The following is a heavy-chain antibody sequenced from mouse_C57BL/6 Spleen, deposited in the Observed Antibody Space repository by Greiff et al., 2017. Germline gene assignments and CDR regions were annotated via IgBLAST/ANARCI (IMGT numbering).Heavy chain of an antibody. D-gene: IGHD1-1*01. V-gene: IGHV1-69*01. CDR1: GYTFTSYW. CDR2: IDPSDSYT. CDR3: ARSFITTVVATSHFDY. J-gene: IGHJ2*01. Sequence: VQLQQPGAELVMPGASVKLSCKASGYTFTSYWMHWVKQRPGQGLEWIGEIDPSDSYTNYNQKFKGKSTLTVDKSSSTAYMQLSSLTSEDSAVYYCARSFITTVVATSHFDYWGQGTTLTVSS.